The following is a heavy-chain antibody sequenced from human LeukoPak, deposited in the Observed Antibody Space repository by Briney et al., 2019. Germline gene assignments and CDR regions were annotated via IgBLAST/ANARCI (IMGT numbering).Heavy chain of an antibody. Sequence: SLSLPCTSPIPALDAPSTTVTWNWITRSPSRGLGWVGRIYYRSKGYTDYAVSVKRRITVNPNTSKNQISLLLKSVTPEDTAVYYCARELDGYNPKPLDYWGQGTQVTVSS. V-gene: IGHV6-1*01. CDR1: ALDAPSTTVT. CDR2: IYYRSKGYT. CDR3: ARELDGYNPKPLDY. J-gene: IGHJ4*02. D-gene: IGHD5-24*01.